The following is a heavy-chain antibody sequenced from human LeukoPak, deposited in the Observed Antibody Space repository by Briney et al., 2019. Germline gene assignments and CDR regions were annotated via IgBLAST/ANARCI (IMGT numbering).Heavy chain of an antibody. CDR1: GFTFSSYA. Sequence: GGSLRLSCAASGFTFSSYAMNWVRQAPGKGLEWVSSISSSSRYIYYADSVKGRFTISRDNAKNSLYLQMNSLRAEDTAVYYCARGDIVVVPAAIHWGQGTLVTVSS. J-gene: IGHJ4*02. CDR3: ARGDIVVVPAAIH. V-gene: IGHV3-21*01. CDR2: ISSSSRYI. D-gene: IGHD2-2*02.